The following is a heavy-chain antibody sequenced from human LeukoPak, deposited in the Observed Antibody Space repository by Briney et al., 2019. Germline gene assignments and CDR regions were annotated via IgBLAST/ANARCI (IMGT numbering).Heavy chain of an antibody. CDR2: IYSGGST. V-gene: IGHV3-66*01. CDR3: ASSPSGEDYYYYGMDV. CDR1: GFTVSSNY. J-gene: IGHJ6*02. D-gene: IGHD3-10*01. Sequence: GSLRLSCAASGFTVSSNYMSWVRQAPGKGLEWVSVIYSGGSTYYADSVKGRFTISRDNSKNTLYLQMNSLRAEDTAVYYCASSPSGEDYYYYGMDVWGQGTTVTVSS.